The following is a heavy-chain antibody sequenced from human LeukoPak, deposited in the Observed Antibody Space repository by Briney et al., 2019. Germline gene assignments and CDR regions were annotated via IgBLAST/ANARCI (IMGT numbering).Heavy chain of an antibody. V-gene: IGHV3-7*01. CDR3: ATGRSMPT. CDR2: INEDGSQK. Sequence: GSLRLSCSVSGFSFSNYWMRWVRQAPGKGLEWVASINEDGSQKQYVDSVKGRFTISRDNAKNSLYLQVNSLRAEDTAVYYCATGRSMPTWGQGTLVTVSS. J-gene: IGHJ5*02. CDR1: GFSFSNYW. D-gene: IGHD2-2*01.